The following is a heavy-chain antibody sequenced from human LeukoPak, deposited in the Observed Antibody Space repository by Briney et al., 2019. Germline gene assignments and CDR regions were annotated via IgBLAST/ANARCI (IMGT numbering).Heavy chain of an antibody. J-gene: IGHJ4*02. Sequence: TSETLSLTCTVSGYSISSDYYWCWIRQPPGEGLEWIGNIFHNGNTYYNPSLKSRATTSIATTKKHFSLKLSTATAADTAVYYCARIEDVTRGYNHAYYFDYWGQGTLVTVSS. D-gene: IGHD5-18*01. CDR2: IFHNGNT. CDR3: ARIEDVTRGYNHAYYFDY. V-gene: IGHV4-38-2*02. CDR1: GYSISSDYY.